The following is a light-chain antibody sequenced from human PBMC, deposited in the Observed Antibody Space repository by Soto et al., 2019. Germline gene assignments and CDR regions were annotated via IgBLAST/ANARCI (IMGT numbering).Light chain of an antibody. CDR1: SSDVGTYTY. CDR3: FSYTTSSAPYV. J-gene: IGLJ1*01. Sequence: QSALTQPRSVSGSPGQSVTISCTGTSSDVGTYTYVSWYQQHPGKAPKLIIYDVIKRPSGVPDRFSGSKSGNTASLTISGLQAEDEADYYCFSYTTSSAPYVFGTGTKLTVL. CDR2: DVI. V-gene: IGLV2-11*01.